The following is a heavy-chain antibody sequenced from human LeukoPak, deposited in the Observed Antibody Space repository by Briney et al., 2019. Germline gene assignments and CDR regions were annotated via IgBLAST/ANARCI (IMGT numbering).Heavy chain of an antibody. D-gene: IGHD3-22*01. CDR2: IYSGGST. CDR1: GFTISNNY. V-gene: IGHV3-53*01. J-gene: IGHJ4*02. CDR3: ARKSTFDSSGYYVH. Sequence: GGSLRLSCAASGFTISNNYMSWVRQAPGKGLEWVSVIYSGGSTYYADSVKGRFTISRDNSKNTLYLQMDSLRAEDTAVYYCARKSTFDSSGYYVHWGQGTLVTVSS.